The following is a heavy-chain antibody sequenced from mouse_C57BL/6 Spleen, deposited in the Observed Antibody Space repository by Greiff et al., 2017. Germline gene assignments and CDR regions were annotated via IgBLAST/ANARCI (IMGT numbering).Heavy chain of an antibody. D-gene: IGHD1-1*01. CDR1: GYTFTSYW. Sequence: VQLQQSGAELAKPGASVKLSCKASGYTFTSYWMHWVKQRPGQGLEWIGYINPSSGYTKYNQKFKDKATLTADKSSSTAYMQLSSLTYEDSAGYYCAKDYDGSSYDYAMDYWGQGTSVTVSS. CDR3: AKDYDGSSYDYAMDY. J-gene: IGHJ4*01. V-gene: IGHV1-7*01. CDR2: INPSSGYT.